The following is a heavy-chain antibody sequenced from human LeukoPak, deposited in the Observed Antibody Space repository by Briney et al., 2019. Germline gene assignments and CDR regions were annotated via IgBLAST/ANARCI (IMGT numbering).Heavy chain of an antibody. CDR3: ARTLPIGYSSGWYAFDY. Sequence: GGSLRLSCTASGFTFSSYVMTWVRQAPGKGLEWVSGISGGGGDTYYADSVKGRFTISRDNSKNTLYLQMNSLRAEDTAVYYCARTLPIGYSSGWYAFDYWGQGTLVTVSS. D-gene: IGHD6-19*01. J-gene: IGHJ4*02. CDR2: ISGGGGDT. V-gene: IGHV3-23*01. CDR1: GFTFSSYV.